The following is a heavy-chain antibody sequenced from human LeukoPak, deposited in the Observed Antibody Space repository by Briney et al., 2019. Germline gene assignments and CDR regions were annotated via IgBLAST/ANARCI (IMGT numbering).Heavy chain of an antibody. CDR1: GGSISSYY. CDR3: ARHIWSGYFDWHHAFDI. V-gene: IGHV4-59*08. CDR2: IYYSGST. J-gene: IGHJ3*02. D-gene: IGHD3-9*01. Sequence: SETLSLTCTVSGGSISSYYWSWIRQPPGKGLEWIGYIYYSGSTNYNPSLKSRVTISVDTSKNQFSLKLSSVTAADTAVYYCARHIWSGYFDWHHAFDIWGQGTRVTVSS.